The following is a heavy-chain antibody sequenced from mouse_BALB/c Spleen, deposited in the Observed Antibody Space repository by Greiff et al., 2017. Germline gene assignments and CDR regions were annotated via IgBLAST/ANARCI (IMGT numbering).Heavy chain of an antibody. Sequence: VESGGGLVKPGGSLKLSCAASGFTFSSYAMSWVRQTPEKMLEWVASISSGGSTYYPDSVKGRFTISRDNARNILYLQMSSLRSEDTAMYYCARRDYDTSMDDWGQGTSVTVSS. CDR1: GFTFSSYA. D-gene: IGHD2-4*01. CDR3: ARRDYDTSMDD. J-gene: IGHJ4*01. CDR2: ISSGGST. V-gene: IGHV5-6-5*01.